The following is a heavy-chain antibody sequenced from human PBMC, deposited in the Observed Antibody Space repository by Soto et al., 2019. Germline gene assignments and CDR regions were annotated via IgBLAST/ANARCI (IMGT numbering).Heavy chain of an antibody. J-gene: IGHJ6*02. Sequence: QVQLVQSGPEVKKPGASAKVSCKASAYTFTSYGISWVRQAPGQGLEWMGWISGYNGQTNYAQKFRGRVTITTDASTSTAYMELRSLRSDDTATYYCARDGRKQLWVEGLNAMDVWGQGTTVTVSS. CDR3: ARDGRKQLWVEGLNAMDV. V-gene: IGHV1-18*01. CDR1: AYTFTSYG. D-gene: IGHD5-18*01. CDR2: ISGYNGQT.